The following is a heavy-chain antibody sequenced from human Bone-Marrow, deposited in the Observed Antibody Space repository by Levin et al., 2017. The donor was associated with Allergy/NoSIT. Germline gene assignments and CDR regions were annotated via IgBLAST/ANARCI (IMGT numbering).Heavy chain of an antibody. J-gene: IGHJ4*02. CDR1: GFIFSSYS. Sequence: GGSLRLSCAASGFIFSSYSMHWVRQAPGKGLEWVAVISYAESNKYYGDSVKGRFTIARDNSKNTLYLQLSSLRVEDTAVYYCARARACGDNIFDSWGQGTLVTVSS. CDR2: ISYAESNK. V-gene: IGHV3-30-3*01. CDR3: ARARACGDNIFDS. D-gene: IGHD1-1*01.